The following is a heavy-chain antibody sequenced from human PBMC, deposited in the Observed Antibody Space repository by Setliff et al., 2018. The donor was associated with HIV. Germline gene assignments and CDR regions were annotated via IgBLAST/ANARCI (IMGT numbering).Heavy chain of an antibody. Sequence: PGGSLRLSCIASAFSFNNYYMTWVRQAPGKGLEWVANINSDGTEKNYADSVRGRFTISRDNSKNSVYLQMNGLRVEDTAVYYCARLRINDYWGQGTPVTVS. CDR1: AFSFNNYY. CDR3: ARLRINDY. J-gene: IGHJ4*02. CDR2: INSDGTEK. V-gene: IGHV3-7*01.